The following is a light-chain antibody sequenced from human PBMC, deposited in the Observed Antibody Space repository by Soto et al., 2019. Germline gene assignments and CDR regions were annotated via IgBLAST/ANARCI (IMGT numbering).Light chain of an antibody. CDR2: DAS. CDR1: QSVGNW. J-gene: IGKJ4*01. Sequence: ENVLTQSPGTLSLSPGERATLSCRASQSVGNWLFWYQQKRGQAPRLLIYDASSRAAGVPERFSASGSGTDFTLTISSLEPEDFTVYYCQQHSNWPLTFGGGTKVDIK. V-gene: IGKV3-11*01. CDR3: QQHSNWPLT.